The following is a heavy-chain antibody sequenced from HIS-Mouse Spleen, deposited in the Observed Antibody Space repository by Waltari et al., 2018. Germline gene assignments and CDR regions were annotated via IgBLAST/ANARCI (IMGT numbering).Heavy chain of an antibody. Sequence: QVQLVESGGGVVQPGRSLRLSCAASGFTFSSYGMHWVRQAPGKGLEWVGVKWYEGSNKDYADCGKGRVTISRDNSKNTLYLQMNSLRAEDTAVYYCAKGGLMVYAIGDYWGQGTLVTVSS. V-gene: IGHV3-33*06. CDR1: GFTFSSYG. J-gene: IGHJ4*02. CDR3: AKGGLMVYAIGDY. D-gene: IGHD2-8*01. CDR2: KWYEGSNK.